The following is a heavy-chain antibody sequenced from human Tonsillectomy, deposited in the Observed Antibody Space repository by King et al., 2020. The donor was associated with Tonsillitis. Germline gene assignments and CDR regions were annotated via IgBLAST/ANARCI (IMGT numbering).Heavy chain of an antibody. J-gene: IGHJ3*02. V-gene: IGHV1-69*06. CDR2: IIPIFGTA. CDR3: ARGGDFWSGYPDAFDI. Sequence: QLVQSGAEVKKPGSSVKVSCKASGGTFSSYAISWVRQAPGQGLEWMGGIIPIFGTANYAQKFQGRVTITADKYTSTAYMELSSLRSEDTAVYYCARGGDFWSGYPDAFDIWGQGTMVTVSS. CDR1: GGTFSSYA. D-gene: IGHD3-3*01.